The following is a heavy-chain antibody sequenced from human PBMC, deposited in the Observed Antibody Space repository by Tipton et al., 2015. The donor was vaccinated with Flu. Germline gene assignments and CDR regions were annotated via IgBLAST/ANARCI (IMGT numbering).Heavy chain of an antibody. CDR1: GFTFDDYA. J-gene: IGHJ6*02. CDR3: AKGLHYYGMDV. Sequence: LSLTCAASGFTFDDYAMHWVRQAPGKGLEWVSGISWNSGSIGYADSVKGRFTISSDNAKNSLYLQMNSLRAEDTALYYCAKGLHYYGMDVWGQGTTVTVSS. CDR2: ISWNSGSI. D-gene: IGHD5-12*01. V-gene: IGHV3-9*01.